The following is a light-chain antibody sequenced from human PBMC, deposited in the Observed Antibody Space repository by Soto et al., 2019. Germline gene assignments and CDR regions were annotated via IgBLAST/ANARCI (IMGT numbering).Light chain of an antibody. Sequence: DIQMTQSPSTLSASVGDRVTITCRASQGISSWLAWYQQKPGKAPKLLIYDASSLEIGVPSRFSGSGSGTEFTLTISSLQPDDFATYYCQQYNSYLYTFGQGTKLEIK. CDR1: QGISSW. CDR3: QQYNSYLYT. J-gene: IGKJ2*01. CDR2: DAS. V-gene: IGKV1-5*01.